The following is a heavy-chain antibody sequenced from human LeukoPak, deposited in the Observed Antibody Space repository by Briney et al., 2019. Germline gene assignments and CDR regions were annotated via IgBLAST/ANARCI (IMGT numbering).Heavy chain of an antibody. D-gene: IGHD3-22*01. CDR3: ARGCDDSSGYYQYYFDY. CDR1: GVSISTYY. J-gene: IGHJ4*02. CDR2: IYYSGNT. V-gene: IGHV4-59*08. Sequence: PSETLSFTCTASGVSISTYYLSWIRQPPGQELEWNGYIYYSGNTNYNPSLKSRLTISVATSKNQFSLKLSSVTAADTAVYYCARGCDDSSGYYQYYFDYWGQGTLVTVSS.